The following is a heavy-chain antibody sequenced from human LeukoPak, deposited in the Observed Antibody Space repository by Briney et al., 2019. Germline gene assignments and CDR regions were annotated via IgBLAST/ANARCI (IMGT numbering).Heavy chain of an antibody. CDR1: GYTFTSYG. D-gene: IGHD2-15*01. Sequence: GASVKVSCKASGYTFTSYGISWVRQAPGQGLEWMGWISAYNGNTNYAQKLQGRVTMTTDTSTSTAYMELRSLRSDDTAVYYCARRHCSGGSCHLYSDYWGQGTLVTVPS. CDR2: ISAYNGNT. V-gene: IGHV1-18*01. J-gene: IGHJ4*02. CDR3: ARRHCSGGSCHLYSDY.